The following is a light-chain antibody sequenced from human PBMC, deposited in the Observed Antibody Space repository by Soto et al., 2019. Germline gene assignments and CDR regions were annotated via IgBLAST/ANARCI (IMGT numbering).Light chain of an antibody. CDR2: ATS. J-gene: IGKJ2*01. Sequence: EIVLTQSPGTLSLSPGERATLSCRASPSVSSSYLAWYQQKPGQAPRLLIYATSSRATGVPDRFSGSGSGTEFTLTISSLQTEDFAVYYCQQYNNWPYTFGQGTKV. CDR1: PSVSSSY. CDR3: QQYNNWPYT. V-gene: IGKV3-20*01.